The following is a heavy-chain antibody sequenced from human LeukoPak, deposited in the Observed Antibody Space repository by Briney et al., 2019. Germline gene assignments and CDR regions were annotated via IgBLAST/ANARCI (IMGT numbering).Heavy chain of an antibody. Sequence: GESLKTSCKAFGYSFSDYWIGWVRQNPGKGLEWMGIIYPGGSETKYSPSFQGQVTISADKSISTASLQWSSLKASDTAMYYCARQKSGYNYTYYYYMDVWGKGTTVTVSS. CDR3: ARQKSGYNYTYYYYMDV. D-gene: IGHD5-18*01. CDR2: IYPGGSET. CDR1: GYSFSDYW. V-gene: IGHV5-51*01. J-gene: IGHJ6*03.